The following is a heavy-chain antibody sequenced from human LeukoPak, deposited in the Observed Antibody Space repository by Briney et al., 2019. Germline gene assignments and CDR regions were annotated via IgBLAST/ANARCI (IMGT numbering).Heavy chain of an antibody. CDR2: IYDSGST. CDR3: ASQMATITGGAY. V-gene: IGHV4-39*01. D-gene: IGHD5-24*01. CDR1: GGSIRSSYYY. Sequence: PSETLSLTCTVSGGSIRSSYYYWGWIRQPPGKGLEWIGSIYDSGSTYYNPSLKSRVTISVDTSKNQFSLKLSSVTAADTAVYYCASQMATITGGAYWGQGTLVTVSS. J-gene: IGHJ4*02.